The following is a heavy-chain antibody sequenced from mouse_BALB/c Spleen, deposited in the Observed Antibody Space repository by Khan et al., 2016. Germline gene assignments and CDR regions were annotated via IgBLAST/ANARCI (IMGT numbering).Heavy chain of an antibody. D-gene: IGHD2-2*01. CDR1: GYAFSIYW. J-gene: IGHJ2*01. CDR3: ARSGYGYDY. CDR2: IYPGDGDT. V-gene: IGHV1-80*01. Sequence: QVRLQQSGAELVRPGSSVKISCKASGYAFSIYWMNWVKQRPGQGLEWIGQIYPGDGDTDYNGKFKDKATLTADKSSSTAYMQLSSLTSEDSAVYFCARSGYGYDYWGQGTTLTVSS.